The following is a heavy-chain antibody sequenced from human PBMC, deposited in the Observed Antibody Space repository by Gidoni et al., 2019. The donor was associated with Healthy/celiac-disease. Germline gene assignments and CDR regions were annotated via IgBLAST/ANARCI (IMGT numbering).Heavy chain of an antibody. CDR2: ISGSGGST. Sequence: EVQLLESGGGLVQPGGSLRLSCAASGFTLSSYALSWVRQAPGKGLELVSAISGSGGSTYYADSVKGRFIISRDNYKNTLYLQMNSLRAEDTAVYYCAKQVQWGHFDYWGQGTLVTVSS. D-gene: IGHD1-26*01. V-gene: IGHV3-23*01. J-gene: IGHJ4*02. CDR1: GFTLSSYA. CDR3: AKQVQWGHFDY.